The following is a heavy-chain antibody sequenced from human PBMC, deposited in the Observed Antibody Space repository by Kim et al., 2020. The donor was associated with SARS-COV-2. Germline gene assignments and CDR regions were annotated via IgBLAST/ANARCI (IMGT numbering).Heavy chain of an antibody. Sequence: SETLSLTCTVSGGSISSYYWSWIRQPPGKGLEWIGYIYYSGSTNYNPSLKSRVTISVDTSKNQFSLKLSSVTAADTAVYYCARITTRYCSSTSCYTGVFAFDIWGQGTMVTVSS. CDR3: ARITTRYCSSTSCYTGVFAFDI. V-gene: IGHV4-59*13. D-gene: IGHD2-2*02. CDR2: IYYSGST. CDR1: GGSISSYY. J-gene: IGHJ3*02.